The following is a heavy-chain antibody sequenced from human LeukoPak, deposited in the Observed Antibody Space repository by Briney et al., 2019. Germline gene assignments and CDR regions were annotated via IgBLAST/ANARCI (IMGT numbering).Heavy chain of an antibody. Sequence: GGSLRLSCAASGFTFSSYWMSWVRQAPGKGLEWVANIKQDGSEKYYVDSVKGRFTTSRDNAKNSLYLQMNSPRAEDTAVYYCARVPYYYDSSGYPYFDYWGQGTLVTVSS. J-gene: IGHJ4*02. D-gene: IGHD3-22*01. CDR3: ARVPYYYDSSGYPYFDY. CDR2: IKQDGSEK. CDR1: GFTFSSYW. V-gene: IGHV3-7*03.